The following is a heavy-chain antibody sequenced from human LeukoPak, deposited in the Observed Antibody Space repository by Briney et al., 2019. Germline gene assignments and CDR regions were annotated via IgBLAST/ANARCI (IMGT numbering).Heavy chain of an antibody. D-gene: IGHD4-23*01. CDR3: GGITRYYFDY. J-gene: IGHJ4*02. CDR1: RFRFASYG. CDR2: IRYDGSDK. Sequence: GGSLRLSCAASRFRFASYGMHWVRQAPGKGLEWVAYIRYDGSDKYYADSVKGRFTISRDNSKNTLHLQMNSLRAEDTAVYYCGGITRYYFDYWGQGTLVTVSS. V-gene: IGHV3-30*02.